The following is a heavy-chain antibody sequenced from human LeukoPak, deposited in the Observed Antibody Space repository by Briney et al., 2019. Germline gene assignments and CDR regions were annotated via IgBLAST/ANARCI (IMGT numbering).Heavy chain of an antibody. V-gene: IGHV1-24*01. CDR1: GYTLTELS. J-gene: IGHJ3*02. Sequence: ASVKVSCKVSGYTLTELSMHWVRQAPGKGLEWMGGFDPEDGETIYAQKLQGRVTMTTDTSTSTAYMELRSLRSDDTAVYYCASFGELFYNAFDIWGQGTMVTVSS. CDR2: FDPEDGET. D-gene: IGHD3-10*01. CDR3: ASFGELFYNAFDI.